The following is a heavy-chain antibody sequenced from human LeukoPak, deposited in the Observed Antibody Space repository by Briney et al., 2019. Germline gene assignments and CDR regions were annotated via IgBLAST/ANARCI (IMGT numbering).Heavy chain of an antibody. CDR2: IIPIFGTA. J-gene: IGHJ4*02. CDR3: AREVWGFGVDY. CDR1: GGTFSSYA. V-gene: IGHV1-69*13. Sequence: SVKVSCKASGGTFSSYAISWVRQAPGQGLEWMGGIIPIFGTANYAQKFQGRVTITADESTSTAYMELSRLRSDDTAVYYCAREVWGFGVDYWGQGTLVTVSS. D-gene: IGHD3-3*01.